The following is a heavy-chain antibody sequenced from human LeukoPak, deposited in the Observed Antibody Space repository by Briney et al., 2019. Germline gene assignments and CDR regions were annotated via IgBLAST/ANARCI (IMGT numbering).Heavy chain of an antibody. J-gene: IGHJ6*03. CDR3: ARGDYYYYCYYIDV. D-gene: IGHD2-21*01. CDR1: GGSFSSYY. Sequence: SETLSLTCAVYGGSFSSYYWSWIRQPPGKGLEWIGFIYYSGNTNYNPSLKSRVTISVDTSKNQFSLELTSATAADTAVYYCARGDYYYYCYYIDVWGKGTTVTFSS. CDR2: IYYSGNT. V-gene: IGHV4-59*01.